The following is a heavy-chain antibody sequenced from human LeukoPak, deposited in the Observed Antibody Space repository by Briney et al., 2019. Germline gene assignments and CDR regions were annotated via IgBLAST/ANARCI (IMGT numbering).Heavy chain of an antibody. Sequence: ASVKVSCKASGYTFTSYAVNWMRQAPGQGLEWMGWINTNTGGPTYAQGFTGRFVFSLDTSVSTAYLQINSLKAEDTAVYYCARTLAGLTYSFDYWGQGTLVTVSS. CDR2: INTNTGGP. V-gene: IGHV7-4-1*02. CDR3: ARTLAGLTYSFDY. D-gene: IGHD6-13*01. CDR1: GYTFTSYA. J-gene: IGHJ4*02.